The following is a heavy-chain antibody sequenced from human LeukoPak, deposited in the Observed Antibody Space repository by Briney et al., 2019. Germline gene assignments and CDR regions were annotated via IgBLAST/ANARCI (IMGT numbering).Heavy chain of an antibody. CDR1: GFTFSSYG. CDR2: IWSDGSSK. CDR3: ARGQPPSYYDMDV. Sequence: PGGSLRLSCAASGFTFSSYGMHWVRQAPGKGLEWVAVIWSDGSSKHHADSVKGRFTISRDNSKNTLYLQMNSLRAEDTAVYYCARGQPPSYYDMDVWGQGTTVSVSS. V-gene: IGHV3-33*01. J-gene: IGHJ6*02. D-gene: IGHD6-13*01.